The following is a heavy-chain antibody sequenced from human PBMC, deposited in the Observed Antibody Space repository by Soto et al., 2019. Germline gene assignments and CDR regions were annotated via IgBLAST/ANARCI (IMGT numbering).Heavy chain of an antibody. CDR1: GFFFSSYT. CDR2: FSATSENT. V-gene: IGHV3-23*01. Sequence: EVQLLESGGGLVQPGGSLRLSGVGSGFFFSSYTMTWVRQAPGKGLEWVSSFSATSENTYYADSVRGRFTISRDNSNNTLFLQMNSLTAEDTAMYYCAKARDQQWVRLPFDYWGQGILVIVSS. CDR3: AKARDQQWVRLPFDY. D-gene: IGHD6-19*01. J-gene: IGHJ4*02.